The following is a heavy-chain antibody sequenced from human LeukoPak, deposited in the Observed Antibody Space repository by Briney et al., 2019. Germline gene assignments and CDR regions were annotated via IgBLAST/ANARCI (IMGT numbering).Heavy chain of an antibody. CDR1: GFTFSSYA. V-gene: IGHV3-64*01. D-gene: IGHD3-22*01. Sequence: GGSLRLSCAASGFTFSSYAMHWVRQAPGKGLEYVSAISSNGGSTYYANSVKGRFTISRDNSKNTLYLQMGSLRAEDMAVYYCARDNYYDSSGYFTSYYFDYWGQGTLVTVPS. CDR2: ISSNGGST. J-gene: IGHJ4*02. CDR3: ARDNYYDSSGYFTSYYFDY.